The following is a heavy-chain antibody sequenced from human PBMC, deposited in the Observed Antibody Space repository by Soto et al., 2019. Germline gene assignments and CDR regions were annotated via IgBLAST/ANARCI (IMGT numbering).Heavy chain of an antibody. CDR2: IIPIFGTA. D-gene: IGHD5-12*01. Sequence: ASVKVCCKASGGAFSSYARSWVRQAPAQGLEWMGGIIPIFGTANYEQKFQGRVTITADESTSTAYMELSSLRSEDTAVYYCARDLGGYDLYYYYYGMDVWGQGTTVTVSS. J-gene: IGHJ6*02. CDR1: GGAFSSYA. V-gene: IGHV1-69*13. CDR3: ARDLGGYDLYYYYYGMDV.